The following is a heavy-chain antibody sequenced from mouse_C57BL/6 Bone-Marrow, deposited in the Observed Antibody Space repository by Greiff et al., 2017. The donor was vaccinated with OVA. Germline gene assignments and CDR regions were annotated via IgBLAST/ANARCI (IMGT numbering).Heavy chain of an antibody. Sequence: VKLVESGAELARPGASVKLSCKASGYTFTSYGISWVKQRTGQGLEWIGEIYPRSGNTYYNEKFKGKATLTADKSSSTAYMELRSLTSEDSAVYFGAREYYYGSSLDYWGQGTTLTVSS. CDR2: IYPRSGNT. CDR3: AREYYYGSSLDY. V-gene: IGHV1-81*01. J-gene: IGHJ2*01. CDR1: GYTFTSYG. D-gene: IGHD1-1*01.